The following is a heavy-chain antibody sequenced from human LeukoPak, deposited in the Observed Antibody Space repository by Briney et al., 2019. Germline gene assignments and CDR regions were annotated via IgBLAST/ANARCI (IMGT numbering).Heavy chain of an antibody. V-gene: IGHV4-59*11. CDR3: AREVTMVRGVRDDAFDI. CDR1: GGSISSHY. Sequence: SETLSLTCTVSGGSISSHYWCWIRQPPGQGLEWIGYIYYSGSTNYNPSLKSRVTISVDTSKNQFSLKLSSVTAADTAVYYCAREVTMVRGVRDDAFDIWGQGTMVTVSS. CDR2: IYYSGST. D-gene: IGHD3-10*01. J-gene: IGHJ3*02.